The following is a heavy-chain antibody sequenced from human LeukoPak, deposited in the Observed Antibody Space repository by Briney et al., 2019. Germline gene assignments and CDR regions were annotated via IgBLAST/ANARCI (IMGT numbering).Heavy chain of an antibody. CDR3: TRLGEAYCSGGSCYFDY. Sequence: AGGSLRLSCAASGFTFSGSGMHWVRQASGKGLEWVGRIRSKTNNYATAYAVSVKGRFTVSRDDSKNTAYLQMNSLKTEDTAVYYCTRLGEAYCSGGSCYFDYWGQGTLVTVSS. CDR2: IRSKTNNYAT. D-gene: IGHD2-15*01. J-gene: IGHJ4*02. V-gene: IGHV3-73*01. CDR1: GFTFSGSG.